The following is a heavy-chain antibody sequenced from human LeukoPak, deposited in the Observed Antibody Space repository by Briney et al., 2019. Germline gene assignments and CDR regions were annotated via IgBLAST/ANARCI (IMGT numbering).Heavy chain of an antibody. D-gene: IGHD6-6*01. CDR2: ISNSDYST. CDR1: GFTFSSYA. Sequence: GGSLRLSCAASGFTFSSYAMSWVRQAPGKGLEWVSTISNSDYSTYYADSVKGRFTISRANSENTLYLQMNNLRAEDTAVYYCARSNPSSSSGLDYWGQGTLVTVSS. J-gene: IGHJ4*02. V-gene: IGHV3-23*01. CDR3: ARSNPSSSSGLDY.